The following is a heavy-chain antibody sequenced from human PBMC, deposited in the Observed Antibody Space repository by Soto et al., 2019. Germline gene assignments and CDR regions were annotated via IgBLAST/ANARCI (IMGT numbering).Heavy chain of an antibody. V-gene: IGHV4-39*01. CDR2: IYYSGST. Sequence: SETLSLTCTVSGGSISSSNYYWGWIRQPPGKGLEWIGSIYYSGSTYYNPSLKSRVTISVDTSKNQFSLKLSSVTAADTAVYYCARISSGWFHFDYWGQGTLVTVSS. D-gene: IGHD6-19*01. J-gene: IGHJ4*02. CDR3: ARISSGWFHFDY. CDR1: GGSISSSNYY.